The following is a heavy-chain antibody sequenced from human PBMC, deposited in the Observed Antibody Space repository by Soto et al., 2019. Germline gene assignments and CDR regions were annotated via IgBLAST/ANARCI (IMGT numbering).Heavy chain of an antibody. CDR3: ARRQITGTIYYYYGMDV. CDR1: GYTFTGYY. D-gene: IGHD1-7*01. CDR2: INPNSGGT. V-gene: IGHV1-2*02. J-gene: IGHJ6*02. Sequence: GASVKVSCKAPGYTFTGYYMHWVRQAPGQGLEWMGWINPNSGGTNYAQKFQGRVTMTRDTSISTAYMELSRLRSDDTAVYYCARRQITGTIYYYYGMDVWGQGTTVTVSS.